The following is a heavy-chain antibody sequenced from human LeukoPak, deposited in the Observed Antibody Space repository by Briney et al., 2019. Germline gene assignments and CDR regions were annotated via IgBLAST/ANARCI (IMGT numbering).Heavy chain of an antibody. CDR2: INPNSGGT. Sequence: ASVKVSCKASGYTFTGYYMHWVRQAPGQGLEWMGWINPNSGGTNYAQKFQGRVTMTRDTSISTAYMELSRLRSDGTAVYYRARVNILTGYPYYYYGMDVWGQGTTVTVSS. CDR3: ARVNILTGYPYYYYGMDV. CDR1: GYTFTGYY. J-gene: IGHJ6*02. V-gene: IGHV1-2*02. D-gene: IGHD3-9*01.